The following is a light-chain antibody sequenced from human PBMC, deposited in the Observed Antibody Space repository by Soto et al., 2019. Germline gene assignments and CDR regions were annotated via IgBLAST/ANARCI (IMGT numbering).Light chain of an antibody. Sequence: QSVLTEPPSASGTAGQTVTITCSGSNSNIGSNSVNWFQHLPGAVPKLLIFSNNQRPSGVPDRFSGSKSGTSASLAISGLQTEDESDYYCSAWDDSLVVVFGGGTKVTVL. J-gene: IGLJ2*01. CDR1: NSNIGSNS. CDR2: SNN. CDR3: SAWDDSLVVV. V-gene: IGLV1-44*01.